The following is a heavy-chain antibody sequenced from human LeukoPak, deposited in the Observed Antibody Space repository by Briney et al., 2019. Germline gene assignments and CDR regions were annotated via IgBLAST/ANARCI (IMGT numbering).Heavy chain of an antibody. V-gene: IGHV3-21*01. D-gene: IGHD3-16*01. J-gene: IGHJ6*03. Sequence: PGGSLRLSCAASGFDFSIYAIDWVCQAPGRGLEWVSSISSGGSFQNYADSVKGRFTISRDNAKNSVYLQMNRLRAEDTAVYFCAREGDPPGFYYYHHLDVWGKGTTVTVSS. CDR1: GFDFSIYA. CDR2: ISSGGSFQ. CDR3: AREGDPPGFYYYHHLDV.